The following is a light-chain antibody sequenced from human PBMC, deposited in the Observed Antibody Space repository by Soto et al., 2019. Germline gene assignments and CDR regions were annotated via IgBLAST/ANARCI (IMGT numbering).Light chain of an antibody. Sequence: ETGLTQSRATLSLSPGDRATLSFRASQSVSSYLAWYQQKPGQAPRLLIYDASNRATGIPARFSGSGSGTDFTLTISSLEPEDFAVYYCQQFSNRTITFGQGTRLEI. CDR3: QQFSNRTIT. V-gene: IGKV3-11*01. CDR1: QSVSSY. CDR2: DAS. J-gene: IGKJ5*01.